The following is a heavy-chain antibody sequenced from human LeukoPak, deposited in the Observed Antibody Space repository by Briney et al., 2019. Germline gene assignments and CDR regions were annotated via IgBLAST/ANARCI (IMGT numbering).Heavy chain of an antibody. Sequence: SLRLSCLLSGFTPSSNYTSWVRHAPGEGLEWVSVTFSGGSAYTADAVKGRFTISRDNSKNTLYLQMNSLRAEDTAVYYCARGGRYFDWLLSGSGWFDPWGQGTLVTVSS. J-gene: IGHJ5*02. CDR2: TFSGGSA. CDR1: GFTPSSNY. V-gene: IGHV3-53*01. CDR3: ARGGRYFDWLLSGSGWFDP. D-gene: IGHD3-9*01.